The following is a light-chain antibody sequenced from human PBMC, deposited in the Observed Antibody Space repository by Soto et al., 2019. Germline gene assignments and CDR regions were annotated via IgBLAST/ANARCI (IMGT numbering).Light chain of an antibody. V-gene: IGKV3-11*01. CDR3: QQRSNWTPYT. CDR1: QSVRSY. Sequence: EIVLTQSPATLSLSPGERATLSCRASQSVRSYLAWYQQKPGQATRLLIYDSSNMANGIPARFSGSGSGTDFTLTISSLEPEDFAVSYCQQRSNWTPYTFGQGTKLEIK. CDR2: DSS. J-gene: IGKJ2*01.